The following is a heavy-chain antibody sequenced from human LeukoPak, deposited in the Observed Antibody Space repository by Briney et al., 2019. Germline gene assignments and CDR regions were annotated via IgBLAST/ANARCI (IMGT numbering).Heavy chain of an antibody. CDR1: GFTFSSYA. Sequence: GGSLRLSCAASGFTFSSYAMSWVRQAPGKGLEWVSAIGGSGGSTYYADSVKGRFTISRDNSKNTLYLQMNSLRAEDTAVYYCAKVGTMIVVVNLFFDYWGQGTLVTVSS. D-gene: IGHD3-22*01. J-gene: IGHJ4*02. CDR2: IGGSGGST. CDR3: AKVGTMIVVVNLFFDY. V-gene: IGHV3-23*01.